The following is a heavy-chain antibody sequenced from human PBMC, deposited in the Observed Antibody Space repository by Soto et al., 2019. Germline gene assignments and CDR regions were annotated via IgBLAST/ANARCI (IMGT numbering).Heavy chain of an antibody. CDR3: ARERGGYGLFDS. J-gene: IGHJ4*02. D-gene: IGHD5-18*01. V-gene: IGHV4-30-2*01. CDR1: AGSISNAASS. Sequence: PSETLSLTCTLSAGSISNAASSWSWIRQPPGKGLEWIGYIYPSGMPFYNPSLRSRVTISIDRSNDQFSLNLKSVTAADTAVYYCARERGGYGLFDSWGQGTLVTVSS. CDR2: IYPSGMP.